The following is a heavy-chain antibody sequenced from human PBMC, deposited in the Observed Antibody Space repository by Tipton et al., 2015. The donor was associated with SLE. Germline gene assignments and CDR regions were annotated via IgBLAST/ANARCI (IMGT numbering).Heavy chain of an antibody. CDR2: INHSGST. D-gene: IGHD6-13*01. V-gene: IGHV4-34*01. Sequence: TLSLTCTVSGGSISGYYWSWIRQPPGKGLEWIGEINHSGSTNYNPSLKSRVTISVDTSKNQFSLKLSSVTAADTAVYYCARDTIAAAALTDWGQGTLVTVSS. CDR3: ARDTIAAAALTD. CDR1: GGSISGYY. J-gene: IGHJ4*02.